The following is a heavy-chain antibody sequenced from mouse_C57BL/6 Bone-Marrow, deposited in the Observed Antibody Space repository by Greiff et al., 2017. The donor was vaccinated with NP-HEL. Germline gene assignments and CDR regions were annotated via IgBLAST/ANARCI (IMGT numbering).Heavy chain of an antibody. V-gene: IGHV2-2*01. Sequence: VQLPQSGPGLVQPSQSLFITCTVSGFSLTSYGVHWVRPSPGKGLEWLGVIWGGGSTGHNAGFISRLSISKDNSKSQVFFKMNSLQADDTAIYYCARNTGSSPLGYWGQGTTLTVSS. CDR3: ARNTGSSPLGY. D-gene: IGHD1-1*01. J-gene: IGHJ2*01. CDR1: GFSLTSYG. CDR2: IWGGGST.